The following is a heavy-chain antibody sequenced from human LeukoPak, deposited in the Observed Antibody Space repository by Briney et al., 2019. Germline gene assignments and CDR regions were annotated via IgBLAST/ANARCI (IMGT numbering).Heavy chain of an antibody. CDR2: ISAYNGNT. Sequence: ASVKVSCKASGYTFTNYGIIWVRQAPGQGLEWMGWISAYNGNTNYAQKLQGRVTMATDTSTSTAYMELRSLRSDDTAVYYCAKGRYCSSTSCPPNYWGQGTLVTVSS. CDR1: GYTFTNYG. CDR3: AKGRYCSSTSCPPNY. J-gene: IGHJ4*02. V-gene: IGHV1-18*01. D-gene: IGHD2-2*01.